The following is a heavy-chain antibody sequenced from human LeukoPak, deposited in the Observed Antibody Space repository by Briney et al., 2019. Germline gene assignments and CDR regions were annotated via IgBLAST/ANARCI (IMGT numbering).Heavy chain of an antibody. CDR1: GNTFTNYD. J-gene: IGHJ3*02. CDR3: ARCTGGDCGGAFDI. V-gene: IGHV1-8*01. Sequence: ASVKVSCKTSGNTFTNYDINWLRQATGQGLEWMGWMNPNTGNADSAQKFQGRVTMTRNISISTAYMELSSLRLEDTAVYYRARCTGGDCGGAFDIWGQGTMVTVSS. CDR2: MNPNTGNA. D-gene: IGHD2-21*02.